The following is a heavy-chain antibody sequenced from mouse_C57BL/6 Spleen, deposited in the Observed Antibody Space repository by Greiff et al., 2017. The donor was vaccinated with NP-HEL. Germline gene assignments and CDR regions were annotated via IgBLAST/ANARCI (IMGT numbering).Heavy chain of an antibody. Sequence: QVQLKQPGAELVKPGASVKLSCKASGYTFTSYWMQWVKQRPGQSLEWIGVIDPSDSYTNYNQKFKGKATLTVDTSSSTAYMELSSLTSEDSAVYYCARGDYYYSSTDYFDDWGKGTTVTVSS. J-gene: IGHJ1*03. CDR1: GYTFTSYW. CDR3: ARGDYYYSSTDYFDD. D-gene: IGHD1-1*01. CDR2: IDPSDSYT. V-gene: IGHV1-50*01.